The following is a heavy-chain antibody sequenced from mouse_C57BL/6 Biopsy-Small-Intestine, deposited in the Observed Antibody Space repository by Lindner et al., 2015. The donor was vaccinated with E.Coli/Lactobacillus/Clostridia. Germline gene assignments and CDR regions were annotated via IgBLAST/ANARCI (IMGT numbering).Heavy chain of an antibody. J-gene: IGHJ2*01. CDR3: TIERPGTGHFDH. D-gene: IGHD4-1*01. CDR1: GYTFTDYW. Sequence: VQLQESGAELVRPGTSVKMSCKASGYTFTDYWIGWAKQRPGHGLEWIGDIYPGGGYTNYNEKFKGKARLTADKSSSTAYMQFSSLTSEDSAIYYCTIERPGTGHFDHWGPGTTLTVSS. V-gene: IGHV1-63*01. CDR2: IYPGGGYT.